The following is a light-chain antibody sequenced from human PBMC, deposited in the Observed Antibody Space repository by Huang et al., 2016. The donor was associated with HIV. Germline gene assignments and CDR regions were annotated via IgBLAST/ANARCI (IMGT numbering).Light chain of an antibody. V-gene: IGKV1-NL1*01. J-gene: IGKJ1*01. Sequence: DIQMTQSPSSLSASVADRVTITCRASQGISNSLAWYQQKTGKPPRLLVSGASKLESGVPSRFSGSGSGTDYTLTIRRLQPEDFATYYCQQYFSALWTFGQGTKV. CDR1: QGISNS. CDR2: GAS. CDR3: QQYFSALWT.